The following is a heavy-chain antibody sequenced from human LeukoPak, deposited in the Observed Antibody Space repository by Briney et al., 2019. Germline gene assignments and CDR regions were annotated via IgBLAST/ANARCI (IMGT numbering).Heavy chain of an antibody. J-gene: IGHJ4*02. V-gene: IGHV4-59*08. Sequence: GSLRLSCAASGFTFSSYGMSWIRQPPGKGLEWIGYIYYSGSTNYNPSLKSRVTISVDTSKNQFSLKLSSVTAADTAVYYCARVEYSSSFYWGQGTLVTVSS. CDR2: IYYSGST. CDR3: ARVEYSSSFY. D-gene: IGHD6-6*01. CDR1: GFTFSSYG.